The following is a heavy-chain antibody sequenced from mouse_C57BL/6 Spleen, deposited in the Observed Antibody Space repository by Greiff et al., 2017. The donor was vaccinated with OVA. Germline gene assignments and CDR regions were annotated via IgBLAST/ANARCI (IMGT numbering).Heavy chain of an antibody. CDR2: INPGSGGT. Sequence: QVQLQQSGAELVRPGTSVKVSCKASGYAFTNYLIEWVKQRPGQGLEWIGVINPGSGGTNYNEKFKGKATLTADKSSSTAYMQLSSLTSEDSAVYFCARGQLRLRNYAMDYWGQGTSVTVSS. CDR1: GYAFTNYL. V-gene: IGHV1-54*01. D-gene: IGHD3-2*02. CDR3: ARGQLRLRNYAMDY. J-gene: IGHJ4*01.